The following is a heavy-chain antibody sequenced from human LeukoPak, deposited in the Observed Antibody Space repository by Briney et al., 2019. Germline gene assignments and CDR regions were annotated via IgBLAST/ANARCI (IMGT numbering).Heavy chain of an antibody. CDR2: ISWNSGSI. D-gene: IGHD3-10*01. Sequence: GGSLRLSCAASGFTFDDYAMHWVRQAPGKGLEWVSGISWNSGSIGYADSVKGRFTISRDNSKNTLYLQMNSLRAEDTAVYYCARGLSTGSGSPYYFDYWGQGTLVTVSS. J-gene: IGHJ4*02. CDR3: ARGLSTGSGSPYYFDY. CDR1: GFTFDDYA. V-gene: IGHV3-9*01.